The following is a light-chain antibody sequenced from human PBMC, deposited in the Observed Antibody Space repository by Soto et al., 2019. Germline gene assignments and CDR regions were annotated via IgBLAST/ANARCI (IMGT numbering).Light chain of an antibody. J-gene: IGLJ2*01. CDR1: SSDVGGYNY. V-gene: IGLV2-14*01. Sequence: QSALTQPASVSGSPGQSITISCTGTSSDVGGYNYVSWYQQHPGKAPKLMIYDVSNRPSGGSNRFSGSKSGNTASLTISGLQDEDEADYYCSSYTSSSTLVVFGGGTKVTVL. CDR3: SSYTSSSTLVV. CDR2: DVS.